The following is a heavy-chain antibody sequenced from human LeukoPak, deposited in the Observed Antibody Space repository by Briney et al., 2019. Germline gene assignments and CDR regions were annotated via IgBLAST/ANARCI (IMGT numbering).Heavy chain of an antibody. D-gene: IGHD3-10*01. CDR3: ARVVTMVRGVISIHYGMDV. CDR2: ISSSGSTI. V-gene: IGHV3-48*04. Sequence: GGSLRLSCAASGFTFSSYAMSWVRQAPGKGLEWVSYISSSGSTIYYADSVKGRFTISRDNAKNSLYLQMNSLRAEDTAVYYCARVVTMVRGVISIHYGMDVWGQGTTVTVSS. CDR1: GFTFSSYA. J-gene: IGHJ6*02.